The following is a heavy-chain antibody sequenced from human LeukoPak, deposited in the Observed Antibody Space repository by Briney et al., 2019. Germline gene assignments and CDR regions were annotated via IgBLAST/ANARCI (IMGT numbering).Heavy chain of an antibody. D-gene: IGHD2-2*01. CDR3: ARVYCSSTSCSSFFDF. CDR1: GFTFSSYL. V-gene: IGHV3-7*01. Sequence: GGSLRLSCAASGFTFSSYLMSWVRQAPGKGLEWVANIKQDGSEKYYVDSVKGRFTISRDNAKNSLYLQMNSLRVEDTAVYYCARVYCSSTSCSSFFDFWGQGTLVTVSS. CDR2: IKQDGSEK. J-gene: IGHJ4*02.